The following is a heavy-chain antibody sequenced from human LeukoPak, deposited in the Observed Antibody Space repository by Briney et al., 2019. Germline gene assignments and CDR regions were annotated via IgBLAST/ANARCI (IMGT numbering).Heavy chain of an antibody. CDR2: MKPNSGNT. CDR1: GYTFTSYD. CDR3: ATELRWKDH. D-gene: IGHD4-23*01. Sequence: ASVTVSCKASGYTFTSYDINWVRQATGQGLERMGYMKPNSGNTGYAQKFQGRVTMTRDTSISTAYMELSSLTSEDTAVYYCATELRWKDHWGQGTLVTVSS. V-gene: IGHV1-8*01. J-gene: IGHJ4*02.